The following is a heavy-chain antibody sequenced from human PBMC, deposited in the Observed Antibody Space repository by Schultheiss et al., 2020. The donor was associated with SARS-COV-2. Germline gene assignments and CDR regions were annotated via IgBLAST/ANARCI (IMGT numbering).Heavy chain of an antibody. Sequence: GGSLRLSCAASGFTFSSYAMHWVRQAPGKGLEWVAVISYDGSKKYYVDSVKGRFTISRDNSKNTVYLQMNRLRADDTAVYYCARDVLGYSSTWGWFDPWGQGSLVTVSS. CDR3: ARDVLGYSSTWGWFDP. CDR2: ISYDGSKK. D-gene: IGHD6-13*01. J-gene: IGHJ5*02. CDR1: GFTFSSYA. V-gene: IGHV3-30*04.